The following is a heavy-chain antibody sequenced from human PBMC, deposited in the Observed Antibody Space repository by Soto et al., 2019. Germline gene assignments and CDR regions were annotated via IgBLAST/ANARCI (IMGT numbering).Heavy chain of an antibody. D-gene: IGHD3-16*01. Sequence: GGSPRLSCAASGFTFSSCWMSWVRQASGKGLEWVADINQDGGEKYYVDSVRGRFTISRDNAKNSLYLQMNSLRAEDTAVYFCARVQPTIGGAFDIWGQGTMVTVS. J-gene: IGHJ3*02. CDR3: ARVQPTIGGAFDI. CDR1: GFTFSSCW. V-gene: IGHV3-7*01. CDR2: INQDGGEK.